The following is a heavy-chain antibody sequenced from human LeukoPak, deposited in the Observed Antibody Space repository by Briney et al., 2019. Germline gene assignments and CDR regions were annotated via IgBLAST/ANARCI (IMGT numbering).Heavy chain of an antibody. CDR1: GFTVSSNY. CDR2: ISGSGGST. V-gene: IGHV3-23*01. Sequence: PGGSLRLSCAASGFTVSSNYMSWVRQAPGKGLEWVSAISGSGGSTYYADSVKGRFTISRDNSKNTLYLQMNSLRAEDTAVYYCAKEDGSSWYGQYYFDFWGQGTLVTVSS. CDR3: AKEDGSSWYGQYYFDF. J-gene: IGHJ4*02. D-gene: IGHD6-13*01.